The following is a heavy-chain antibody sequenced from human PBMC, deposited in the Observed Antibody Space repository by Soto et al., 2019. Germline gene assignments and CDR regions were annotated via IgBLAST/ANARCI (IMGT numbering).Heavy chain of an antibody. CDR3: AKDRGSSWPTGYGMDV. V-gene: IGHV3-30*18. J-gene: IGHJ6*02. CDR1: GFTFSNYA. D-gene: IGHD6-13*01. Sequence: QVQLVESGGGVVQPGRCLRLSCAASGFTFSNYAMHWVRQAPGKGLEWVAVISYDGSNKYYADSVKGRFTISRDNSKNTLYLQMNSLRAEDTAVYYCAKDRGSSWPTGYGMDVWGQWTTVTVSS. CDR2: ISYDGSNK.